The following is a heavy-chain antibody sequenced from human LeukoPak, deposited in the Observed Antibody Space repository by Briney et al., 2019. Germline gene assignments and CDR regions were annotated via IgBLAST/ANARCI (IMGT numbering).Heavy chain of an antibody. CDR3: FREGGD. Sequence: GGSLRLSCAASGFIFSSYWMHWVRQAPGKGLVWVSRINSDVSSTSYADSVKGRFTISRDNAKNTLYLQMNSLRVEDTAIYYCFREGGDWGQGTLVTVSS. CDR1: GFIFSSYW. V-gene: IGHV3-74*01. J-gene: IGHJ4*02. D-gene: IGHD3-10*01. CDR2: INSDVSST.